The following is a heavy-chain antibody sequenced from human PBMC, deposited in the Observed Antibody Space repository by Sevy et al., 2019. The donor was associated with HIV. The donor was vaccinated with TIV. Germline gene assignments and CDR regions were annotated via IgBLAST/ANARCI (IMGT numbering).Heavy chain of an antibody. CDR3: AREGIAVAGTPNWFDP. D-gene: IGHD6-19*01. Sequence: GGSPRLSCAASGFTFSSYAMHWVRQAPGKGLEWVAVISYDGSNKYYADSVKGRFTISRDNSKNTLYLQMNSLRAEDTAVYYCAREGIAVAGTPNWFDPWGQGTLVTVSS. CDR1: GFTFSSYA. CDR2: ISYDGSNK. V-gene: IGHV3-30-3*01. J-gene: IGHJ5*02.